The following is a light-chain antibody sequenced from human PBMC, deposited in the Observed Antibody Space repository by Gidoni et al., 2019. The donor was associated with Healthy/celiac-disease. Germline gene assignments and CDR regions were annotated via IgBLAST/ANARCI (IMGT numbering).Light chain of an antibody. Sequence: DIQMTQSPSTLSASVGDRVTITCRASQSISSWLAWYQQKPGKAPKLLIYKSSSLESGFTSRFSGSGSGTEFTLTSSSLQPDDFATYYCQKYNSSPTFGQGTKLEIK. CDR3: QKYNSSPT. CDR2: KSS. CDR1: QSISSW. V-gene: IGKV1-5*03. J-gene: IGKJ2*01.